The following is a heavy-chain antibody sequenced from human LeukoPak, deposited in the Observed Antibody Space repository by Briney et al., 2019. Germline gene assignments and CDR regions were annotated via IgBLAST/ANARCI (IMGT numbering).Heavy chain of an antibody. CDR2: IKQDGSEE. V-gene: IGHV3-7*03. CDR1: GFTFSDYW. J-gene: IGHJ4*02. Sequence: GGSLRLSCAASGFTFSDYWMHWVRQGPGKGLEWVANIKQDGSEEYYVDSVKGRFTISRDNAKNSLYLQMNSLRAEDTAVYYCAKDQDYSSSWGQGTLVTVSS. D-gene: IGHD6-6*01. CDR3: AKDQDYSSS.